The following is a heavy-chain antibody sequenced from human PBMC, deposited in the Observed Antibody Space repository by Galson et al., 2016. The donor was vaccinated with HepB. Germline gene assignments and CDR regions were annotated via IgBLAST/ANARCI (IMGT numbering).Heavy chain of an antibody. Sequence: LEWVSFISNSAATIYYADSVKGRFTLSRDSAKNSLYLQMNSLRDEDTAVYYCARDFRWLRGLQVGFDIWGQGTLVTVSS. V-gene: IGHV3-48*02. CDR3: ARDFRWLRGLQVGFDI. D-gene: IGHD5-12*01. CDR2: ISNSAATI. J-gene: IGHJ3*02.